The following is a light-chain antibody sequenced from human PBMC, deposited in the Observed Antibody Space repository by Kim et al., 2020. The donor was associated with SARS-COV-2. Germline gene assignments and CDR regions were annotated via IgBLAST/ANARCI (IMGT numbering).Light chain of an antibody. CDR2: DAS. CDR3: QQHSNWPLT. CDR1: QSVSNY. J-gene: IGKJ4*01. Sequence: EIVLTQSPATLSLSPGERATLSCRASQSVSNYLGWYQQRPGQPPRLLIYDASNRATDIPARFSGSGSGTDFTLTISSLEPEDFAVYYCQQHSNWPLTFGGGTKVDIK. V-gene: IGKV3-11*01.